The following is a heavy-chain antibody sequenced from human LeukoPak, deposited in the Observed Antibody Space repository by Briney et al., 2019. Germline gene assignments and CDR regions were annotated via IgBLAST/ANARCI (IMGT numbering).Heavy chain of an antibody. D-gene: IGHD4-23*01. CDR3: AKDYGGSAHRFDY. CDR2: IRYDGSNK. V-gene: IGHV3-30*02. CDR1: GFTFSSYG. Sequence: GGSLRLSCAASGFTFSSYGMHWVRQAPGKGLEWVAFIRYDGSNKYYADSVKGRFTISRDNSKNTLYLQMNSLRAEDTAVYYCAKDYGGSAHRFDYWGQGTLVTVSS. J-gene: IGHJ4*02.